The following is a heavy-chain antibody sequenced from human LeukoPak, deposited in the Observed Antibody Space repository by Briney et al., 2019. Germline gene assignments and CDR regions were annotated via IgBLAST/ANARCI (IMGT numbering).Heavy chain of an antibody. D-gene: IGHD6-13*01. Sequence: PGGSLRLSCAASGFTFDDYAMHWVRQAPGKGLEWVSGISWNSGSIGYADSVKGRFTISRDNAKNSLYLQMNSLRAEDTAVYYCARDGWQQLVIDYYMDVWGKGTTVTVSS. CDR2: ISWNSGSI. CDR1: GFTFDDYA. V-gene: IGHV3-9*01. J-gene: IGHJ6*03. CDR3: ARDGWQQLVIDYYMDV.